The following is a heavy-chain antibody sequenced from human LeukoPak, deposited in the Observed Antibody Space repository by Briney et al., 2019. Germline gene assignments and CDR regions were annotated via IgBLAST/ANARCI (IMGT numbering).Heavy chain of an antibody. V-gene: IGHV1-8*01. D-gene: IGHD2-2*01. CDR3: ARERRVPAAMISRYYYYYYGMDV. Sequence: GASVKVSCKASGYTFTSYDINWVRQATGQGLEWMGWMNPNRGNTGYAQKFQGRVTMTRNTSISTAYMELSSLRSEDTAVYYCARERRVPAAMISRYYYYYYGMDVWGQGTTVTVSS. J-gene: IGHJ6*02. CDR2: MNPNRGNT. CDR1: GYTFTSYD.